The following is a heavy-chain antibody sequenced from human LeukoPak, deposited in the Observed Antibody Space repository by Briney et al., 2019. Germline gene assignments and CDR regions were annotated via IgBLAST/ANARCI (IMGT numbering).Heavy chain of an antibody. V-gene: IGHV5-51*01. CDR3: ARPGGSGSYYYFYGVNA. J-gene: IGHJ6*02. CDR1: GYSFPNYW. D-gene: IGHD3-10*01. Sequence: GESLKISCTGSGYSFPNYWIGWVRQMPGKGLEWMAIIFPGDSDTRYNPSFQGQVTISADLSISTAYLQWRSLKASDTAVYYCARPGGSGSYYYFYGVNAWGQGTTVTVSS. CDR2: IFPGDSDT.